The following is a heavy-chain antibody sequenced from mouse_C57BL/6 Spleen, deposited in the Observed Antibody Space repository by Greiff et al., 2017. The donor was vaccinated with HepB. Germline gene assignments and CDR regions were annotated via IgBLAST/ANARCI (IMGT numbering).Heavy chain of an antibody. CDR1: GYTFTSYW. J-gene: IGHJ4*01. V-gene: IGHV1-69*01. CDR2: IDPSDSYT. Sequence: VQLQQPGAELVMPGASVKLSCKASGYTFTSYWMHWVKQRPGQGLEWIGEIDPSDSYTNYNQKFKGKSTLTVDKSSSTAYMQLSSLTTEDSAVYYCARNYYGSIPLYGFDYWGQGTSVTVSS. D-gene: IGHD1-1*01. CDR3: ARNYYGSIPLYGFDY.